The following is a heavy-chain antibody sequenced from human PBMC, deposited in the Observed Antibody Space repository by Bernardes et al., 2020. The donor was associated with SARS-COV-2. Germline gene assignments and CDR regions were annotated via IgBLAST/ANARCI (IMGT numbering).Heavy chain of an antibody. D-gene: IGHD4-17*01. CDR2: ISGSGGST. CDR3: GKDQTTVPSGYFDY. J-gene: IGHJ4*02. Sequence: RGSLRLSCAASGFTFSNYAMSWVRQAPGKGLEWVSAISGSGGSTYYAESVKGRFTISRDNSKNTLYLQMNSLRAEDTAVYYCGKDQTTVPSGYFDYWGQGTLVTVSS. V-gene: IGHV3-23*01. CDR1: GFTFSNYA.